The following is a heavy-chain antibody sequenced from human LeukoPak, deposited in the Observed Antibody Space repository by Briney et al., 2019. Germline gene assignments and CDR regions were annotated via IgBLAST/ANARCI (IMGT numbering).Heavy chain of an antibody. Sequence: SVKVSCKASVGTFGSYAISGVRQARGQGLAWMGGVIPIFGTASYAQKLQGRVTISADESTSTAYKELSSLRSQDTAVYYCAKDGRGVDYFDYWGEGTLVTVSS. CDR2: VIPIFGTA. J-gene: IGHJ4*02. CDR3: AKDGRGVDYFDY. V-gene: IGHV1-69*13. CDR1: VGTFGSYA. D-gene: IGHD2-8*01.